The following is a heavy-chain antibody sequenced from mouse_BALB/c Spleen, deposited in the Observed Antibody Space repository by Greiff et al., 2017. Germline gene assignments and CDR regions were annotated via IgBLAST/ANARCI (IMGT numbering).Heavy chain of an antibody. CDR2: IWAGGST. CDR3: ARDGVLRSLFAY. D-gene: IGHD1-1*01. Sequence: VMLVESGPGLVAPSQSLSITCTVSGFSLTSYGVHWVRQPPGKGLEWLGVIWAGGSTNYNSALMSRLSISKDNSKSQVFLKMNSLQTDDTAMYYCARDGVLRSLFAYWGQGTLVTVSA. J-gene: IGHJ3*01. CDR1: GFSLTSYG. V-gene: IGHV2-9*02.